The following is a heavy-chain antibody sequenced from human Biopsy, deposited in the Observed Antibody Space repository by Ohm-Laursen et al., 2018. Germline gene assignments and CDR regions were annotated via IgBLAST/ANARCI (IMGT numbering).Heavy chain of an antibody. CDR3: ARDRGYYSDRTVPGYFDL. CDR1: NVSFSSFY. Sequence: SDTLSLTCAVYNVSFSSFYWGWIRQPPGKGLEWIGYVYYTESTDYNPSLQSRVTISVDTSKNHFSLRLRSVTPADTAIYYCARDRGYYSDRTVPGYFDLWGRGTLVTVSS. V-gene: IGHV4-59*01. D-gene: IGHD3-22*01. J-gene: IGHJ2*01. CDR2: VYYTEST.